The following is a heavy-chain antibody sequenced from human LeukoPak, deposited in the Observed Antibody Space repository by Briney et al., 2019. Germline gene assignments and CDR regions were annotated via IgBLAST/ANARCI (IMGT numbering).Heavy chain of an antibody. CDR1: GFTFDDYA. CDR3: AKDSYYDSSAYYGMDV. V-gene: IGHV3-9*01. CDR2: ISWNSGSI. J-gene: IGHJ6*02. Sequence: GRSLRLSCAASGFTFDDYAMHWVRQAPGKGLEWVSGISWNSGSIGYADSVKGRFTISRDNAKNSLYLQMNGLRAEDTALYYCAKDSYYDSSAYYGMDVWGQGTTVTVSS. D-gene: IGHD3-22*01.